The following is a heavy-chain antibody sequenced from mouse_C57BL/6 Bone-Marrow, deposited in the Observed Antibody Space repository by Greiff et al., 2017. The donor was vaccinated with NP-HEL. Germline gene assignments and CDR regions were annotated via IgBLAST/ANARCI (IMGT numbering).Heavy chain of an antibody. D-gene: IGHD1-1*01. J-gene: IGHJ2*01. CDR2: IDPNSGGT. Sequence: VQLQESGAELVKPGASVKLSCKASGYTFTNYWMHWVKQRPGRGLEWIGRIDPNSGGTTYNETFKSKATLTVDKPSSTAYMQLSSLTSATSAVYYCASYYYGSGYFDYWGQGTTLTDSS. CDR3: ASYYYGSGYFDY. V-gene: IGHV1-72*01. CDR1: GYTFTNYW.